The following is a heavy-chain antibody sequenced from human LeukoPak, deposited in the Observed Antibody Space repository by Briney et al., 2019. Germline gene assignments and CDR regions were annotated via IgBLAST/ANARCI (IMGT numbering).Heavy chain of an antibody. D-gene: IGHD5-12*01. Sequence: GGSLRLSCAASGFTFSSYGMHWVRQASGKGLEWMAVVSDDGSNKYYEDSVRGRFTISRDNSKNTLYLQMSSLRDEDTAVYYCAKPRLRGGYLFDYWGQGTLVTVSS. CDR3: AKPRLRGGYLFDY. CDR1: GFTFSSYG. CDR2: VSDDGSNK. J-gene: IGHJ4*02. V-gene: IGHV3-30*18.